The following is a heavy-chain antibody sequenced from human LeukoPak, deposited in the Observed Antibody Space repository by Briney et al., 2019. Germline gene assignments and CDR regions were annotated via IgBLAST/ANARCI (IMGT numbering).Heavy chain of an antibody. J-gene: IGHJ4*02. CDR3: ASLSYSSSWYLDY. D-gene: IGHD6-13*01. CDR2: INSDGSST. CDR1: GFTFSSYW. V-gene: IGHV3-74*01. Sequence: GGSLRLSCAASGFTFSSYWMHWVRQAPGKGLVWVSRINSDGSSTSYADSVKGRFTISRDNAKNTLYLQMNSLRAEDTAVYYCASLSYSSSWYLDYWGQGTLVTVSS.